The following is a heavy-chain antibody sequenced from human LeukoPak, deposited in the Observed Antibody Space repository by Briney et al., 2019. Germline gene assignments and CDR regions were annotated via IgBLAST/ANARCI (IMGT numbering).Heavy chain of an antibody. CDR3: ARRSGYATWDV. J-gene: IGHJ6*04. V-gene: IGHV4-34*01. CDR1: GGSISSYY. Sequence: PSETLSLTCTVSGGSISSYYWSWIRQPPGKGLEWIGEINHSGSTNYNPSLKSRVTISVDTSKNQFSLKLSSVTAADTAVYYCARRSGYATWDVWGKGTTVTISS. D-gene: IGHD5-12*01. CDR2: INHSGST.